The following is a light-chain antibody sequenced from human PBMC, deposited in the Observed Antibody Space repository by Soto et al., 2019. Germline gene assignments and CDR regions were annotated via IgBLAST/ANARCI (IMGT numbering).Light chain of an antibody. CDR1: QSVSSY. CDR3: QQRSNWPLMYT. CDR2: DAS. Sequence: EILLTQSPATLSLSPGERATLSCRASQSVSSYLAWYQQKPGQAPRLLIYDASNRATGIPARFSGSGSGTDFTLTISSLEPEDFAVYYCQQRSNWPLMYTFGQGTKVDIK. J-gene: IGKJ2*01. V-gene: IGKV3-11*01.